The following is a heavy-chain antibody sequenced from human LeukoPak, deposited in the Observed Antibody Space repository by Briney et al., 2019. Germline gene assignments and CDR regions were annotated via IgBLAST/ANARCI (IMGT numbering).Heavy chain of an antibody. Sequence: ASVKVSCKASGYTFTGYYMHWVRQAPGQGLEWMGRINPNSGGTNYPQKFQGRVTMTRDTSISTAYMELSRLRSDDTAVYYCASVRYYDSSGYRSDYWGQGTLVTVSS. CDR3: ASVRYYDSSGYRSDY. CDR1: GYTFTGYY. D-gene: IGHD3-22*01. V-gene: IGHV1-2*06. CDR2: INPNSGGT. J-gene: IGHJ4*02.